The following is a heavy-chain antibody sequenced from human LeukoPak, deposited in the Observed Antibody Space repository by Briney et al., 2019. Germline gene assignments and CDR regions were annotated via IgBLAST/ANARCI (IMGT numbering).Heavy chain of an antibody. CDR3: ARGYSGVVPAAHPDF. D-gene: IGHD2-2*01. J-gene: IGHJ4*02. CDR2: ISVGDGNT. Sequence: ASVKVSCKASGYTFTTYAVHWVRQAPGQRLEWMGWISVGDGNTKYSQKFQGRVTITRDTSASTAYMELTSLISEDTAVYYCARGYSGVVPAAHPDFWGQGTLVTVSS. CDR1: GYTFTTYA. V-gene: IGHV1-3*01.